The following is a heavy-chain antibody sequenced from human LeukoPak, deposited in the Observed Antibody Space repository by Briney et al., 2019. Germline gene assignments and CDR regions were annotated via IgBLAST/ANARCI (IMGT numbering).Heavy chain of an antibody. CDR2: IIPIFGTA. V-gene: IGHV1-69*05. D-gene: IGHD1-26*01. Sequence: SVKFSCKASGGTFSSYAISWLRQAPGQGLEWMGGIIPIFGTANYAQKFQGRVTITTDESTSTAYMELSSLRSEDTAVYYCAEGSGSYPYNWFDPWGQGTLVTVSS. CDR1: GGTFSSYA. J-gene: IGHJ5*02. CDR3: AEGSGSYPYNWFDP.